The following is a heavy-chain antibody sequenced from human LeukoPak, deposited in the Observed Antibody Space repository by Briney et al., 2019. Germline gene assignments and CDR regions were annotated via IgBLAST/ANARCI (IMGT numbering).Heavy chain of an antibody. J-gene: IGHJ4*02. D-gene: IGHD4-17*01. CDR2: ISSGSSTI. CDR1: GFTFSSYS. Sequence: PGGSLRLSCAASGFTFSSYSMNWVRQAPGKGLEWVSYISSGSSTIYYADSVRGRFTISRDNAKNSLYLRMNSLRDEDTAVYFCARDKVAVTGDYYFDYWGQGTLVTVSS. CDR3: ARDKVAVTGDYYFDY. V-gene: IGHV3-48*02.